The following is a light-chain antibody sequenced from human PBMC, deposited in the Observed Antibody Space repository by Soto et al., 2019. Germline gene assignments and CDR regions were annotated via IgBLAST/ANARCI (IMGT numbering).Light chain of an antibody. V-gene: IGKV4-1*01. Sequence: DIVMTQSPDSLAVSLGERATINCKSSQSVFYSSNNKNYLAWYQQKPGQPPKLLIYWASTREFVVPDRFSRRWSGPDFTRTISSLQAEDVAVYYCQQHSGTPPTFGHGTKVEI. J-gene: IGKJ1*01. CDR3: QQHSGTPPT. CDR1: QSVFYSSNNKNY. CDR2: WAS.